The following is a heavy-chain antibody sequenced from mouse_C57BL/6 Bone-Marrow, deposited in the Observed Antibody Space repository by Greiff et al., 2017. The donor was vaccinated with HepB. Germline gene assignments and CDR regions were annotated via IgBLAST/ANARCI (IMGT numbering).Heavy chain of an antibody. CDR3: ARYISMVTYYFDY. Sequence: EVKLVESGGGLVQPGGSLSLSCAASGFTFTDYYMSWVRQPPGKALEWLGFIRNKANGYTTEYSAPVKGRFTISRDNSQSILYLQMNALRAEDSATYYCARYISMVTYYFDYWGQGTTLTVSS. D-gene: IGHD2-2*01. CDR2: IRNKANGYTT. V-gene: IGHV7-3*01. CDR1: GFTFTDYY. J-gene: IGHJ2*01.